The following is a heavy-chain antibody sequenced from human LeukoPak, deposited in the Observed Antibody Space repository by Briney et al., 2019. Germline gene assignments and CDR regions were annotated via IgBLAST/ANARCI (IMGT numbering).Heavy chain of an antibody. D-gene: IGHD6-13*01. CDR3: ARDVSYNSLDS. J-gene: IGHJ4*02. V-gene: IGHV3-33*07. Sequence: PGGSLRLSCATSGXTFSRHGFYWVRQAPGKGLEWVAVIWYDGSKKYYADSVKGRSTISRDNSKNTLYLEMNSLRAEDTAVYYCARDVSYNSLDSWGRGTLVTVSS. CDR2: IWYDGSKK. CDR1: GXTFSRHG.